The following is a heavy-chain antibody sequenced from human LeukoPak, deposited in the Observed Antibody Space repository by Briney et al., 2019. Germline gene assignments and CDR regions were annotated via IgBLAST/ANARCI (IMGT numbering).Heavy chain of an antibody. CDR2: INPNSGGT. J-gene: IGHJ4*02. CDR1: GYTFTGYY. Sequence: ASVKVSCKASGYTFTGYYMHWVRQAPAQGLAWMGWINPNSGGTNYAQKFQGRVTMTRDTSISTAYMELSRLRSDDTAVYYCARGAVAGTSFDYWGQGTLVTVSS. D-gene: IGHD6-19*01. V-gene: IGHV1-2*02. CDR3: ARGAVAGTSFDY.